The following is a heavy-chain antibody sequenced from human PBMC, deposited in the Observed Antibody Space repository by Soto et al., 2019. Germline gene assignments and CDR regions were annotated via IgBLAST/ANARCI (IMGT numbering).Heavy chain of an antibody. CDR1: GFTFKYHG. J-gene: IGHJ4*02. V-gene: IGHV3-23*01. Sequence: GSLRLSCAASGFTFKYHGMSWVRQAPGRGLEWVSTINANAVDTHYADSVKGRFTISRDNFRNTLDLHMGSLRVEDTATYYCVSWVSAHFDYWGQGTLVTVSS. D-gene: IGHD2-8*01. CDR2: INANAVDT. CDR3: VSWVSAHFDY.